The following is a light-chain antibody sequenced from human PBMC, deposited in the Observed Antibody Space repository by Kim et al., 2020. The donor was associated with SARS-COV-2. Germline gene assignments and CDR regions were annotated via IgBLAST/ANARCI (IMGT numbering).Light chain of an antibody. CDR1: QSISSTY. J-gene: IGKJ2*01. V-gene: IGKV3-20*01. Sequence: SPGERATLSCRASQSISSTYLVWYQQKPGQAPRLLMYGASSRATGIPDRFSGSGSGTDFTLTISGLEPEDFAVYYCQQYGSSPPYTFGQGTKLEIK. CDR3: QQYGSSPPYT. CDR2: GAS.